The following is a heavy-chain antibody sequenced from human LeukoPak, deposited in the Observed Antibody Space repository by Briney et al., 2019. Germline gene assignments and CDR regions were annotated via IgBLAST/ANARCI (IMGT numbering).Heavy chain of an antibody. CDR2: IYYSGST. CDR3: ALGSVPATYYYYYMDV. D-gene: IGHD2-2*01. V-gene: IGHV4-59*01. Sequence: SETLSLTCTVSGGSISSYYWSWLRQPPGKGLEWTGYIYYSGSTNYNPSLKSRVTISVDTSKNQFSLKLSSVTAADTAVYYCALGSVPATYYYYYMDVWGKGTTVTVSS. J-gene: IGHJ6*03. CDR1: GGSISSYY.